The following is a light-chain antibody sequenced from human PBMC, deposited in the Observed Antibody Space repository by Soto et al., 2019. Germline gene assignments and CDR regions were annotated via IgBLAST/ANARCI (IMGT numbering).Light chain of an antibody. CDR1: QSVSSSY. V-gene: IGKV3-20*01. CDR3: QQYGSAPPRYS. J-gene: IGKJ2*03. CDR2: GAS. Sequence: EIVLTQSPGTLSLSPGERATLSCRASQSVSSSYLAWYQQKPGQAPRLLIYGASSRATGIPDRFSGSGSGTDFTFTISRLEPEDFAVYYCQQYGSAPPRYSLGQGSKLESK.